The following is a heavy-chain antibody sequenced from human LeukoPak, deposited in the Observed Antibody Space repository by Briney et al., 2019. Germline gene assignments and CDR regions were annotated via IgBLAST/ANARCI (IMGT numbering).Heavy chain of an antibody. J-gene: IGHJ4*02. CDR2: IYYSGSA. Sequence: SETLSLTCTVPGGSISSSNYYWTWIRQPPGKGLEWIGSIYYSGSAYYNPSLKSRVTISVDTSKNQFSLMLSSVTAADTAVYYCARHGSADPNVDYWGQGTLVTVSS. CDR3: ARHGSADPNVDY. V-gene: IGHV4-39*01. CDR1: GGSISSSNYY. D-gene: IGHD1-1*01.